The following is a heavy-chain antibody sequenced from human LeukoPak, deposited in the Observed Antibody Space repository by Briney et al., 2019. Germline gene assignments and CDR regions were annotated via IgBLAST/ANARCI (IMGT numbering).Heavy chain of an antibody. CDR3: AGTLYCTNGVCYSETYYFDY. D-gene: IGHD2-8*01. CDR1: GYTFTSYG. J-gene: IGHJ4*02. Sequence: ASVKVSCKASGYTFTSYGISWVRQAPGQGLEWMGWISAYNGNTNYAQKLQGRVTMTTDTSTSTAYMELSSLRSEDTAVYYRAGTLYCTNGVCYSETYYFDYWGQGTLVTVSS. V-gene: IGHV1-18*01. CDR2: ISAYNGNT.